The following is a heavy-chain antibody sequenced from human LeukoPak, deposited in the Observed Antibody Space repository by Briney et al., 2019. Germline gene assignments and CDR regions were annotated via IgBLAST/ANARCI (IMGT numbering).Heavy chain of an antibody. Sequence: SETLSLTCAVYGGSFSGYYWSWIRQPPGKGLEWIGEINHSGSTNYNPSLKSRVTISVDTSKNQFSLKLSSVTAADTAVYYCAGGRYSSSFFDYWGQGTLVTVSS. J-gene: IGHJ4*02. CDR3: AGGRYSSSFFDY. D-gene: IGHD6-6*01. V-gene: IGHV4-34*01. CDR1: GGSFSGYY. CDR2: INHSGST.